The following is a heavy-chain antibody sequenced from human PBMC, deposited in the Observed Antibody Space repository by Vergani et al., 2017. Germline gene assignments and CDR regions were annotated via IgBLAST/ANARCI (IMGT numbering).Heavy chain of an antibody. D-gene: IGHD6-19*01. CDR1: GGTFSSYA. CDR2: IIPIFGTA. CDR3: ARDRDSSGWYVRGSFDY. Sequence: QVQLVQSGAEVKKPGSSVKVSCKASGGTFSSYAISWVRQAPGQGLEWMGGIIPIFGTANYAQKFQGRVTITADESTSTAYMELSSVTAADTAVYYCARDRDSSGWYVRGSFDYWGQGTLVTVSS. J-gene: IGHJ4*02. V-gene: IGHV1-69*01.